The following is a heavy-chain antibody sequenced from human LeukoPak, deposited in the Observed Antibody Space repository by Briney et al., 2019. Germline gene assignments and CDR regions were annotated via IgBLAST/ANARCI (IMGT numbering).Heavy chain of an antibody. CDR1: GFTVTNDY. Sequence: GGSLRLSCAASGFTVTNDYMTWVRQAPGKGLDWVSVIYSDGRTYYADSVKDRFIISRDNSKNTLYLQMNSLKPEDTALYYCEGNLYSSSWSDYWGRGTLVTVSS. D-gene: IGHD6-13*01. V-gene: IGHV3-53*01. CDR2: IYSDGRT. J-gene: IGHJ4*02. CDR3: EGNLYSSSWSDY.